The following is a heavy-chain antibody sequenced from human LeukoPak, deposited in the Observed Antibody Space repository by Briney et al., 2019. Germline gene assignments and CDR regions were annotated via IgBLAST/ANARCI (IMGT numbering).Heavy chain of an antibody. Sequence: SETLSLSCTVSGDSINNNVYYWGWIRQPPGKGLEWIAIISYSGTTYYNPSLKTRATISIDTSKNKFSLKVNSVTAADTAMYYCARDRGLWLGEARDAFDIWGQGTMVTVFS. V-gene: IGHV4-39*07. J-gene: IGHJ3*02. CDR3: ARDRGLWLGEARDAFDI. CDR2: ISYSGTT. CDR1: GDSINNNVYY. D-gene: IGHD3-10*01.